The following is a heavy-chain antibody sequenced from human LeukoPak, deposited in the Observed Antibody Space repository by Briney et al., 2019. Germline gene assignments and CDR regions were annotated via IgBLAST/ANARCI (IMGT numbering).Heavy chain of an antibody. CDR2: ISSNGYA. D-gene: IGHD6-19*01. CDR1: GFTFSNYP. J-gene: IGHJ4*02. CDR3: AGESGWYDY. V-gene: IGHV3-64*01. Sequence: PGGSLRLSCAASGFTFSNYPMHWVRQAPGKGLEYVSAISSNGYAYYGSSVKGRFTISRDNSKNTLYLQMGSLRVEDMAVYYCAGESGWYDYWGQGTLVTVSS.